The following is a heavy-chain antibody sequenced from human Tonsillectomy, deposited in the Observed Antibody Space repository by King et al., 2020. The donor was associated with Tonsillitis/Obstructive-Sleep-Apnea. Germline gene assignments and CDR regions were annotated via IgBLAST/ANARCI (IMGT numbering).Heavy chain of an antibody. CDR3: AKLGGGTTVTTGDYYYYYMDV. CDR1: GFTFSSYS. D-gene: IGHD4-17*01. J-gene: IGHJ6*03. V-gene: IGHV3-48*02. Sequence: VQLVESGGGLVQPGGSLRLSCAASGFTFSSYSMNWVRQAPGKGLEWVSYISSSSSTIYYADSVKGRFTISRDNAKNSLYLQMNSLRDEDTAVYYCAKLGGGTTVTTGDYYYYYMDVWGKGTTVTVSS. CDR2: ISSSSSTI.